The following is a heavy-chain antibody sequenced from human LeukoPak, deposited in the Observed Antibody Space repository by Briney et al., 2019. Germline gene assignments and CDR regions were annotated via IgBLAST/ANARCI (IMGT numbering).Heavy chain of an antibody. Sequence: GSSLRLSCAASGFTFSSYTMHWVRQAPGKGLEWVSGISWNSGSIGYADSVKGRFTISRDNAKTSLYLQMNSLRAEDTALYYCAKDLGPGSMATSPGFDYWGQGTLVTVSS. CDR1: GFTFSSYT. D-gene: IGHD5-24*01. CDR2: ISWNSGSI. J-gene: IGHJ4*02. CDR3: AKDLGPGSMATSPGFDY. V-gene: IGHV3-9*01.